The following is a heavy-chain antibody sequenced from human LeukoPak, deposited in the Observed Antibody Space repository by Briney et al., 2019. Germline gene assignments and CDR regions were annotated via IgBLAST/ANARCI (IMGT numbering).Heavy chain of an antibody. CDR3: AKGSYGHVWGSSDC. CDR1: GFIFSSYA. Sequence: PGGSLRLSCAASGFIFSSYAMSWVRQAPGKGLEWVSGINGGGGGTYYADSVKGRFTVSRDNSKNTLYLQMNSLRAEDTAVYYCAKGSYGHVWGSSDCWGQGTLVTVSS. D-gene: IGHD3-16*01. V-gene: IGHV3-23*01. J-gene: IGHJ4*02. CDR2: INGGGGGT.